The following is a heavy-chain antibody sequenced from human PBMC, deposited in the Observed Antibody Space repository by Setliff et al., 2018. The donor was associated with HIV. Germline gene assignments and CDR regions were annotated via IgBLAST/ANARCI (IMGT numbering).Heavy chain of an antibody. CDR2: IYYSGST. CDR1: GGSISSHY. CDR3: AREIGGGFDP. Sequence: SETLSLTCTVSGGSISSHYWSWIRQPPGKGLEWIGSIYYSGSTNYNPSLKSRVTISVDTSKNQFSLKLSSVTAADTAVYYCAREIGGGFDPWGQGTLVTVSS. J-gene: IGHJ5*02. V-gene: IGHV4-59*11.